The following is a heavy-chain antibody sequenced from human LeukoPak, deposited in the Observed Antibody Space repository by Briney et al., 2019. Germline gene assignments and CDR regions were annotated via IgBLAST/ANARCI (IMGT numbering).Heavy chain of an antibody. V-gene: IGHV3-23*01. Sequence: GGSLRLSCAASGFTFSTFSNYGMSWVRQAPGKGLEWVSAISDSGGKTYYADSMKGRFTISRDNSKNTLYLQMNSLRAEDTAVYYCAKHGSGRYFDYWGQGALVTVSS. D-gene: IGHD6-19*01. CDR1: GFTFSTFSNYG. CDR3: AKHGSGRYFDY. CDR2: ISDSGGKT. J-gene: IGHJ4*02.